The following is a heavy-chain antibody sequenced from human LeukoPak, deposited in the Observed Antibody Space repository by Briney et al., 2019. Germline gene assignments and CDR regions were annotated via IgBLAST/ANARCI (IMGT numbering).Heavy chain of an antibody. CDR2: ISAYNGNT. D-gene: IGHD3-3*01. CDR3: ARDLDYDFWSGYYTFDY. V-gene: IGHV1-18*01. Sequence: GASVKVSCKASGYTFTSYGISWVRQAPGQGLERMGWISAYNGNTNYAQKLQGRVTMTTDTSTSTAYMELRSLRSDDTAVYYCARDLDYDFWSGYYTFDYWGQGTLVTVSS. J-gene: IGHJ4*02. CDR1: GYTFTSYG.